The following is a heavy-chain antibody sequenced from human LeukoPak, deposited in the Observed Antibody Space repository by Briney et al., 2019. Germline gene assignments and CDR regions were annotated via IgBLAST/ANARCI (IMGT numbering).Heavy chain of an antibody. CDR2: IYYSVTT. D-gene: IGHD3-10*01. V-gene: IGHV4-39*07. CDR1: GGSISTSSYY. J-gene: IGHJ4*02. Sequence: PSETLSLTCAVSGGSISTSSYYWGWIRQPPGRGLEWIGSIYYSVTTYYNPSLRNRVTISVDTSKNQFSLKMNSMTAADTAVYFCFRGGVRGRAGYWGQGALVTVSS. CDR3: FRGGVRGRAGY.